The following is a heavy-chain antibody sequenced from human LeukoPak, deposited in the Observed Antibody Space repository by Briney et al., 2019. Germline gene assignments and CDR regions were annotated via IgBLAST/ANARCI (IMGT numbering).Heavy chain of an antibody. J-gene: IGHJ4*02. V-gene: IGHV3-23*01. Sequence: GGSLRLSCAASGFTFSSYAMSWVRQAPGKGLEWVSAISGSGGSTYYADSVKGRFTISRDNSKNTLYLQMNSLRAEDTAVYYCAKTKLFLEWLSHFDYWGQGTLVTVSS. CDR2: ISGSGGST. CDR3: AKTKLFLEWLSHFDY. CDR1: GFTFSSYA. D-gene: IGHD3-3*01.